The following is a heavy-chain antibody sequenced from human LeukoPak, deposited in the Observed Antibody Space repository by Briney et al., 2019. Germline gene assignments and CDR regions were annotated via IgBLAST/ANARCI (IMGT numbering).Heavy chain of an antibody. J-gene: IGHJ4*02. V-gene: IGHV4-59*08. D-gene: IGHD6-13*01. CDR3: ARLAAAGTPPSYLDY. Sequence: SETLSLTCTVSGGSISSYYWNWIRQPPGKGLEWIGYIYYSGSTNYNPSLKSQVTISVDTSKNQFSLKLSSVTAADTAVYYCARLAAAGTPPSYLDYWGQGTLVTVSS. CDR2: IYYSGST. CDR1: GGSISSYY.